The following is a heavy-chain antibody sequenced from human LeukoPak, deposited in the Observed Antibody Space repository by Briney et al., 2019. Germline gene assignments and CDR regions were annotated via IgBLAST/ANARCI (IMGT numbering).Heavy chain of an antibody. D-gene: IGHD1-26*01. CDR2: ISYDGSNK. V-gene: IGHV3-30*18. J-gene: IGHJ3*02. CDR3: AKCKWELLGAFDI. CDR1: GFTFSSYG. Sequence: GRSLRLSCAASGFTFSSYGMHRVRQAPGKGLEWVAVISYDGSNKYYADSVKGRFTISRDNSKNTLYLQMNSLRAEDTAVYYCAKCKWELLGAFDIWGQGTMVTVSS.